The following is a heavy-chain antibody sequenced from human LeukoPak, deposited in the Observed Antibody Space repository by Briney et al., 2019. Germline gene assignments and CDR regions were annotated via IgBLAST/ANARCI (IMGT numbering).Heavy chain of an antibody. CDR3: TRGSYGDYEY. Sequence: GGSLRLSCAASGFTFSSYAMNWVRQAPGKGLEWVSSIDPSSTYIYYADSVKGRFTISRDNAQNSLYLQMNSLRAEDTAVYYCTRGSYGDYEYWGQGTLVTVSS. CDR2: IDPSSTYI. V-gene: IGHV3-21*01. J-gene: IGHJ4*02. CDR1: GFTFSSYA. D-gene: IGHD4-17*01.